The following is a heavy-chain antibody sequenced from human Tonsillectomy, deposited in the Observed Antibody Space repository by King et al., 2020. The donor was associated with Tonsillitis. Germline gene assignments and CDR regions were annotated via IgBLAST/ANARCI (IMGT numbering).Heavy chain of an antibody. D-gene: IGHD6-19*01. Sequence: VQLVESGGGLVQPGGSLRLSCAASGFTFSSYWMSWVRQAPGKGLEGVANIKQDGSEKYYVDSVKGRFTISRDTAKNSLYLQMNSLRSEDTAVYYCARLDXXGWXEXNYXXYGMDXWGXGTTVTVSS. V-gene: IGHV3-7*01. CDR1: GFTFSSYW. CDR2: IKQDGSEK. CDR3: ARLDXXGWXEXNYXXYGMDX. J-gene: IGHJ6*02.